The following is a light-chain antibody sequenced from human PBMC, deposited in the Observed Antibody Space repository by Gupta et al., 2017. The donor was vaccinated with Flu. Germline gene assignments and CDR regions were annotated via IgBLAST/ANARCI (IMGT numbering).Light chain of an antibody. V-gene: IGLV2-14*01. Sequence: SDVGGYNYVSWYQHHPGKAPKVIIYEVSNRPSGVSNRFSGSKSGNTASLTISGLQAEDEADYYCHSYGSSTTPYFVFGSGTRVTVL. CDR3: HSYGSSTTPYFV. CDR1: SDVGGYNY. CDR2: EVS. J-gene: IGLJ1*01.